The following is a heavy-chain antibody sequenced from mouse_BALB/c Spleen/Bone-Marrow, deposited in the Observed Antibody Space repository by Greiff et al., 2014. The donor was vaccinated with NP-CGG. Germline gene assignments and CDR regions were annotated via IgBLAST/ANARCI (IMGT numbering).Heavy chain of an antibody. D-gene: IGHD1-1*01. J-gene: IGHJ3*01. CDR3: ARGYYGSSLVY. Sequence: VQLQQSGAELAKPGASVKMSCKASGYTFTSYWMHWVKQRPGQGLEWIGYINPSTGYTEYNQKFKDKATLTADRSSSTAYMQLSSLTSEDSAVYYCARGYYGSSLVYRGQGTLVTVSA. CDR2: INPSTGYT. V-gene: IGHV1-7*01. CDR1: GYTFTSYW.